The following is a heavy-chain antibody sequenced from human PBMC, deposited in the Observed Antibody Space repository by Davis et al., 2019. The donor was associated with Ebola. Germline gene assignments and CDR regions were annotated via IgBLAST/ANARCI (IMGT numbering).Heavy chain of an antibody. Sequence: SVKVSCKASGGTFSSYAISWVRQAPGQGLEWMGGIIPIFGTANYAQKFQGRVTITADESTSTAYMELSSLRSEDTAVYYCAGPPEPYSSGWYYFDYWGQGTLVTVSS. CDR1: GGTFSSYA. V-gene: IGHV1-69*13. D-gene: IGHD6-19*01. J-gene: IGHJ4*02. CDR3: AGPPEPYSSGWYYFDY. CDR2: IIPIFGTA.